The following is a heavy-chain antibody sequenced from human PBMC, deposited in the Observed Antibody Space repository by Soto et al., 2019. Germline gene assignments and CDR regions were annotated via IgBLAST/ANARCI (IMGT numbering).Heavy chain of an antibody. Sequence: PGGSLRLSCAASGFTFSSYAMSWVRQAPVKGLEWVSAISGSGGSTYYADSVKGRFTISRDNSKNTLYLQMNSLRAEDTAVYYCAKDTQVTGYYNVFSGYYYYGMDVCGQRTTATDSS. CDR1: GFTFSSYA. D-gene: IGHD3-9*01. CDR2: ISGSGGST. J-gene: IGHJ6*02. V-gene: IGHV3-23*01. CDR3: AKDTQVTGYYNVFSGYYYYGMDV.